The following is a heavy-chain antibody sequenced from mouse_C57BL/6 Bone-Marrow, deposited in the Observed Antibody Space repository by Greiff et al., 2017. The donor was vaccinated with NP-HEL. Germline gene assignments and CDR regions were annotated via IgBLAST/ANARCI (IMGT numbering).Heavy chain of an antibody. D-gene: IGHD2-2*01. CDR2: IHPNSGST. CDR1: GYTFTSYW. Sequence: QVQLQQPGAELVKPGASVKLSCKASGYTFTSYWMHWVKQRPGQGLEWIGMIHPNSGSTNYNEKFKSKATLTVDKSSSTAYMKLSSLTSEDSAVYYCARYGYSWYFDVWGTGTTVTVSS. V-gene: IGHV1-64*01. CDR3: ARYGYSWYFDV. J-gene: IGHJ1*03.